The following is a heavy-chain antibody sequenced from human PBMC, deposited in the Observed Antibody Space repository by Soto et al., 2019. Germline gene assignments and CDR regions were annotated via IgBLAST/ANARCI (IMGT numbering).Heavy chain of an antibody. CDR3: ARDPPATRHGMDV. J-gene: IGHJ6*02. CDR2: IYSGGST. CDR1: GFTVSSKY. Sequence: GGSLRLSCAASGFTVSSKYMSGVRQAPGKGLEWVSVIYSGGSTYYADSVRGRFTISRDKSNNTLYLQMKSLRAEDTAVYYCARDPPATRHGMDVWGQGTTVTVPS. V-gene: IGHV3-53*01.